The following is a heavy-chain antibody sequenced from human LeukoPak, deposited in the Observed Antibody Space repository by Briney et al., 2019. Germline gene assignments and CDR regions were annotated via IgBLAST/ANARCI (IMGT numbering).Heavy chain of an antibody. CDR3: AGVVPTTKWAMDY. J-gene: IGHJ4*02. CDR2: IYTGEGTES. Sequence: SETLSLTCTVSGGSINSYYWNWIRQPPGKGLEWIAYIYTGEGTESNSNPSLKSRVTISVDTSKNQFSLKLSSVTASDTAVYYCAGVVPTTKWAMDYRGQGTLVTVSS. CDR1: GGSINSYY. D-gene: IGHD2-2*01. V-gene: IGHV4-4*09.